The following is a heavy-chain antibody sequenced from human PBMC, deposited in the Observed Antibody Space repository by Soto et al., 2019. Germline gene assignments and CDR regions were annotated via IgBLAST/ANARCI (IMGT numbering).Heavy chain of an antibody. D-gene: IGHD2-21*02. CDR1: WSPLTSSGVG. CDR3: IQSRCGGDCLQSYASYYYYGMEV. Sequence: SGPTLLNPTQTLTLTCTSPWSPLTSSGVGVGWIRQPPGKALEWLALIYWDDDKIYTPSLKTRLTITKDTSKNQVVLTMTNMDPVDTATYYCIQSRCGGDCLQSYASYYYYGMEVWGQGTTVTGTS. CDR2: IYWDDDK. V-gene: IGHV2-5*02. J-gene: IGHJ6*02.